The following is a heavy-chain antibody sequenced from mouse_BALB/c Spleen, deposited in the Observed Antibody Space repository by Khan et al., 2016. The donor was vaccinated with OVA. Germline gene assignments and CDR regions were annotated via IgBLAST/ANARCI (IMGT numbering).Heavy chain of an antibody. Sequence: EVQLQQSGTVLARPGASVKMSCKASGYTFTSYWMHWVQQRPGQGLEWMGDIYPGNTETNYTQKFKGQAKLTAGPSTRTAFMELSSLTMEDSAVDYCTRRYWDVAWFAYWGQGTLVTVSA. CDR1: GYTFTSYW. D-gene: IGHD4-1*01. J-gene: IGHJ3*01. V-gene: IGHV1-5*01. CDR3: TRRYWDVAWFAY. CDR2: IYPGNTET.